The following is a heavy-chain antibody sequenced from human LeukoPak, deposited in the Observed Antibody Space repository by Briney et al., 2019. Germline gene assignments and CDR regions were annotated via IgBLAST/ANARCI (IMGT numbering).Heavy chain of an antibody. CDR1: DDSITMYY. V-gene: IGHV4-59*08. CDR3: ARNKYYYGSRSYGVPNWFDP. J-gene: IGHJ5*02. D-gene: IGHD3-10*01. CDR2: VDHTGST. Sequence: SETLSLTCSVSDDSITMYYWTWIRQPPGKGLEWIGYVDHTGSTNFNPSLNGRVSISRDTTKNLFSLRLRSVTAADTAVYYCARNKYYYGSRSYGVPNWFDPWGQGTLVTVSS.